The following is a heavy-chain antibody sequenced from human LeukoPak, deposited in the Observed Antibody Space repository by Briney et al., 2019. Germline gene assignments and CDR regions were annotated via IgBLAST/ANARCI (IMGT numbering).Heavy chain of an antibody. CDR1: GFTFSNYA. CDR3: ARDTPWPLRALDY. D-gene: IGHD4-17*01. J-gene: IGHJ4*02. CDR2: LANDGGDK. Sequence: PGGSLRLSCVASGFTFSNYAMPWVRQSPGKGLEWLAILANDGGDKYYADSVKGRFTISRDNSKNTLYLQMNSLRAEDTAVYYCARDTPWPLRALDYWGQGTLVTVSS. V-gene: IGHV3-30*14.